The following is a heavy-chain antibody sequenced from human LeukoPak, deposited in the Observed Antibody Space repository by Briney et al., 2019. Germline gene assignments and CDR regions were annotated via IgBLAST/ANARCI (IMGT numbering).Heavy chain of an antibody. D-gene: IGHD7-27*01. CDR2: ISTSSSTI. CDR3: ARVDWGSFAFDI. Sequence: GGSPRLSRAASGFTFSSYSMSWVRQAPGKGLDWVSYISTSSSTIYYADSVKGRFTTSRDNAKNSLYLQMNSLRDDDTAVYYCARVDWGSFAFDIWGQGTMVTVSS. J-gene: IGHJ3*02. V-gene: IGHV3-48*02. CDR1: GFTFSSYS.